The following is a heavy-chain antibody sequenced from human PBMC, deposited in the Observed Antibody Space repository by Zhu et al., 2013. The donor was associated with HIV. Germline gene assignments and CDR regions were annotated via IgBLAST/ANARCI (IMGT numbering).Heavy chain of an antibody. CDR1: GYTFTTSG. J-gene: IGHJ4*02. CDR3: ARGGDFDN. CDR2: INPKSGGT. Sequence: QVQLVQSGAEVKKPGASVKVSCKASGYTFTTSGISWVRQAPGQGLEWMGWINPKSGGTKYAQKFQGRVTMTRDTSIRTVYMDLTRLTSDDTAVYYCARGGDFDNWGQGTLVTVSS. V-gene: IGHV1-2*02.